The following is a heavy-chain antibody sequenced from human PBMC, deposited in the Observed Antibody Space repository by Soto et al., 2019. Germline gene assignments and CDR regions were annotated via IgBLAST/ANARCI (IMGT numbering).Heavy chain of an antibody. CDR3: ARQRSGSVYNWSHIDY. Sequence: SETLSLTCTVSGGSISSGGYYWSWIRQHPGKGLEWIGYIYYSGSTYYNPSLKSRVTISVDTSKNQFSLKLSSVTAADTAVYYCARQRSGSVYNWSHIDYWGQGTLVTVSS. V-gene: IGHV4-31*03. D-gene: IGHD1-20*01. CDR2: IYYSGST. CDR1: GGSISSGGYY. J-gene: IGHJ4*02.